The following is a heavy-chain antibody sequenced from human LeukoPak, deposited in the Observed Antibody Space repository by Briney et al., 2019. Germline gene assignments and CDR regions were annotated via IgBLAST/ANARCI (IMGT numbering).Heavy chain of an antibody. V-gene: IGHV1-18*01. Sequence: ASVKVSCKTSGYTFNNFGITWVRQAPGQGPEWIGWISIGDGRTHYGRKFQDRVSMTREMSSNTAFLELSSLRSDDTAVYFCSRSYYSSSWYYFDHWGQGTLVIVSS. CDR1: GYTFNNFG. CDR2: ISIGDGRT. D-gene: IGHD2-15*01. CDR3: SRSYYSSSWYYFDH. J-gene: IGHJ4*02.